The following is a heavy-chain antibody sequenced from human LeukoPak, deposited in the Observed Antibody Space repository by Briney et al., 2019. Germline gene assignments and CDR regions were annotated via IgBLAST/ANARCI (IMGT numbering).Heavy chain of an antibody. CDR1: GGSLSSGGYS. J-gene: IGHJ4*02. Sequence: SETLSLTCAVSGGSLSSGGYSWSWVRQPPGKGLECLGYMYHSGSTYSNPSLKSRATISEHTSKNQYSLKMRSWPAADTAVSSCAIVGVNDGSGSYYFDYWGQGTLVSV. CDR3: AIVGVNDGSGSYYFDY. CDR2: MYHSGST. D-gene: IGHD3-10*01. V-gene: IGHV4-30-2*01.